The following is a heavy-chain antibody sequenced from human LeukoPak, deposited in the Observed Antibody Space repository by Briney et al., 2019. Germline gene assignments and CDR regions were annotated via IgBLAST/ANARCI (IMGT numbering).Heavy chain of an antibody. Sequence: PGGSLRLSCAASGFTFSSYAMNWVRQAPGKGLEWVSIISGSGDNTYYTDSVKGRFTISRDKSRSTVYLQMNSLRAEDTAVYYCAKGYNYDFGHNVGDSYYYMDVWGKGTTVTVSS. V-gene: IGHV3-23*01. D-gene: IGHD3-22*01. CDR1: GFTFSSYA. J-gene: IGHJ6*03. CDR2: ISGSGDNT. CDR3: AKGYNYDFGHNVGDSYYYMDV.